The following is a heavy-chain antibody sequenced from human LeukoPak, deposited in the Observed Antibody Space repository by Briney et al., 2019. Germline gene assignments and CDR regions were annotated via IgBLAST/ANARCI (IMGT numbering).Heavy chain of an antibody. CDR2: ISAYNGNT. CDR3: ARDRPSHGSGSYRAYYYYGMDV. J-gene: IGHJ6*02. D-gene: IGHD3-10*01. V-gene: IGHV1-18*01. Sequence: ASVKVSCKASGYTFTSYGISWVRQAPGQGLEWMGWISAYNGNTNYAQKLQGRVTMTTDTSTSTAYMELRSLRSDDTAVYYCARDRPSHGSGSYRAYYYYGMDVWGQGTTVTVSS. CDR1: GYTFTSYG.